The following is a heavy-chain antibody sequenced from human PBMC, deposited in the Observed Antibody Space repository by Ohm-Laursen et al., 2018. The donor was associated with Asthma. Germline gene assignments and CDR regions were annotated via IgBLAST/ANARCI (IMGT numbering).Heavy chain of an antibody. J-gene: IGHJ3*02. CDR1: GDSISSGDYF. V-gene: IGHV4-31*03. Sequence: TLSLTCIVSGDSISSGDYFWTGSASPGKGLEWIGYIYYSGSTYYNPSLKSRVTISVDTSKNQFSLKLSSVTAADTAVYYCARVRRGYYARKNDAFDIWGQGTMVTVSS. CDR2: IYYSGST. D-gene: IGHD3-3*01. CDR3: ARVRRGYYARKNDAFDI.